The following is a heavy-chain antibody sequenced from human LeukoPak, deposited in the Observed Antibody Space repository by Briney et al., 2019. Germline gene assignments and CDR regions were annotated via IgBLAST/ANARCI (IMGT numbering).Heavy chain of an antibody. V-gene: IGHV4-30-4*01. CDR1: GGSISSGDYY. D-gene: IGHD4-17*01. CDR2: IYYSGST. CDR3: AIATVTTNWFDP. J-gene: IGHJ5*02. Sequence: SETLSLTCTVSGGSISSGDYYWSWIRQPPGKGLEWIGYIYYSGSTYYNPSLKSRVTISVDTSKNQFSLKLSSVTAADTAVYYCAIATVTTNWFDPWGQGTLVTVSS.